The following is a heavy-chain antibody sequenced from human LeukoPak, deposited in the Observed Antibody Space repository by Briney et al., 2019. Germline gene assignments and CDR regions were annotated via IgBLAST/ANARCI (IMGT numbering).Heavy chain of an antibody. V-gene: IGHV4-59*01. J-gene: IGHJ6*02. CDR3: ARDLPRHGMDV. CDR1: GGSISSYY. Sequence: PSETLSLTCTVSGGSISSYYWSWIRQPPGKGLEWIGYIYYSGSTNYNPSLKSRVTISVDTSKNQFSLKLSSVTAADTAVYYCARDLPRHGMDVWGQGTTATVSS. CDR2: IYYSGST.